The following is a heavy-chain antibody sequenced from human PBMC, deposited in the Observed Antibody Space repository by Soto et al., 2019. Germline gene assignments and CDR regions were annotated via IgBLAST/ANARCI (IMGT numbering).Heavy chain of an antibody. Sequence: ASVKVSCKASGYTFTGYYMHWVRQAPGQGLEGMGWINPNSGGTNYAQKFQGWVTMTRDTSISTAYMELSSLRSDDTAVYYCAISGYSSGWYRGGSYYYGMDAWGQGTTVTVSS. CDR3: AISGYSSGWYRGGSYYYGMDA. CDR1: GYTFTGYY. CDR2: INPNSGGT. J-gene: IGHJ6*02. D-gene: IGHD6-19*01. V-gene: IGHV1-2*04.